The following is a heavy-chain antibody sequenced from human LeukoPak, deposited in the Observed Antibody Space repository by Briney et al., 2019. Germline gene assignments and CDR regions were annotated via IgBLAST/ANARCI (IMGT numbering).Heavy chain of an antibody. V-gene: IGHV4-4*02. CDR3: ARGGDYVWKY. J-gene: IGHJ4*02. CDR2: SHQRGST. Sequence: ASETLSLTCAVSGGSISGGNWWSWVRQTPGKGLEWIGESHQRGSTNYNPSLKSRVTISMDGSKNQFSLKLSSVTAADTAVYYCARGGDYVWKYWGQGTLVTVSS. CDR1: GGSISGGNW. D-gene: IGHD4-17*01.